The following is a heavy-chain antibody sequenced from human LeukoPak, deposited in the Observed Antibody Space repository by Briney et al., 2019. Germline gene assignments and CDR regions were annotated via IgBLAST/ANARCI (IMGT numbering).Heavy chain of an antibody. CDR2: INPNSGGT. D-gene: IGHD3-22*01. CDR3: AKGSYDSSEGDY. Sequence: GASVTVSCKASGYTFTGYYMHWVRPAPGQGLEWMGWINPNSGGTNYAQKFQGRVTMTRDTSISTAYMELSRLRSDDTAVYYCAKGSYDSSEGDYWGQGTLVTVSS. V-gene: IGHV1-2*02. CDR1: GYTFTGYY. J-gene: IGHJ4*02.